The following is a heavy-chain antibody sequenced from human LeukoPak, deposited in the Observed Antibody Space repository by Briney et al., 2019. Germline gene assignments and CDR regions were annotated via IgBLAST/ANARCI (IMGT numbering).Heavy chain of an antibody. CDR2: INAGNGNT. Sequence: GASVKVSCKASGYTFTSYAMHWVRQAPGQRLEWMGWINAGNGNTKYSQKFQGRVTITRDTSASTAYMELSSLRSEDTAVYYCARGGFKQWPGNLDYWGQGTLVTVSS. J-gene: IGHJ4*02. V-gene: IGHV1-3*01. D-gene: IGHD1-14*01. CDR1: GYTFTSYA. CDR3: ARGGFKQWPGNLDY.